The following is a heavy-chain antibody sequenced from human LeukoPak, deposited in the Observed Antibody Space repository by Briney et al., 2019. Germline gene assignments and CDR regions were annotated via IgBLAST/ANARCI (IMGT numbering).Heavy chain of an antibody. CDR1: GGSISSSSYY. CDR2: IYYSGST. J-gene: IGHJ4*02. V-gene: IGHV4-39*01. D-gene: IGHD3-3*01. CDR3: ARYDRRDLWSGYYTGFKDY. Sequence: SETLSLTCTVSGGSISSSSYYWGWIRQPPGKGLEWIGSIYYSGSTYYNPSLKSRVTISVDTSKNQFSLKLSSVTAADTAVYYCARYDRRDLWSGYYTGFKDYWGQGTLVTVSS.